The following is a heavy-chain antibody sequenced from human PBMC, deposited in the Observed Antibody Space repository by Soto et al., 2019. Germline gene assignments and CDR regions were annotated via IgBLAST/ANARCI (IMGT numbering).Heavy chain of an antibody. CDR1: GYTFTGYY. D-gene: IGHD6-13*01. CDR3: ARDPRGIAAALDY. V-gene: IGHV1-2*02. Sequence: WASVKVSCKASGYTFTGYYMHWVRQAPGQGLEWMGWINPNSGGTNYAQKFRGRVTMTRDTSISTAYMELSRLRSDDTAVYYCARDPRGIAAALDYWGQGTLVTVSS. CDR2: INPNSGGT. J-gene: IGHJ4*02.